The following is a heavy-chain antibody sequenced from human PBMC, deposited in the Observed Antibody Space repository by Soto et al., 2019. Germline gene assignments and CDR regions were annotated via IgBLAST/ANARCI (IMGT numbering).Heavy chain of an antibody. CDR1: LVTVSTYA. CDR3: AKDGQQHLASYFDY. CDR2: IGGSSGST. D-gene: IGHD6-13*01. Sequence: GGSLRLYCAASLVTVSTYAMSGVRQAPGKGLEWFSAIGGSSGSTYYADSVKGRFTISRDNSKNTLYLQMNSLRAEDTAVYYCAKDGQQHLASYFDYWGQGTLVTVSS. V-gene: IGHV3-23*01. J-gene: IGHJ4*02.